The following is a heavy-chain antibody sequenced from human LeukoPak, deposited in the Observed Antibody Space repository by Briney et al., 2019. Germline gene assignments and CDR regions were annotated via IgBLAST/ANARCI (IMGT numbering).Heavy chain of an antibody. D-gene: IGHD2-21*01. J-gene: IGHJ6*02. CDR3: ARNKRIAEYYYGMDV. V-gene: IGHV3-74*03. CDR2: MNGDGSTT. Sequence: GGSLRLSCAASGFTFSKYWMHWVRQPPGKGLTWVARMNGDGSTTTYADSVKGRFTISRDNAKNSLYLQMNSLRAEDTAVYYCARNKRIAEYYYGMDVWGQGTTVTVSS. CDR1: GFTFSKYW.